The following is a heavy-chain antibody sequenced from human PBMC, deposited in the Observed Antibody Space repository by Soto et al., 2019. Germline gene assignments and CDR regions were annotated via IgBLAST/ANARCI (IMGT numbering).Heavy chain of an antibody. V-gene: IGHV3-30-3*01. J-gene: IGHJ3*02. Sequence: QVQLVESGGGVVQPGRSLRLSCAASGFTFSSYAMHWVRQAPGKGLEGVAVISYDGSNKYYADSVKGRFTISRDNSKNTLYLQMNSLRAEDTAVYYCEIVITMIVVVDAFDIWGQGTMVTVSS. CDR2: ISYDGSNK. D-gene: IGHD3-22*01. CDR1: GFTFSSYA. CDR3: EIVITMIVVVDAFDI.